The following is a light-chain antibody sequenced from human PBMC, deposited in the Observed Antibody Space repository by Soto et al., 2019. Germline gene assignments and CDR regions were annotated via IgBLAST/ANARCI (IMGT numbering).Light chain of an antibody. V-gene: IGLV2-8*01. J-gene: IGLJ3*02. CDR2: EVS. CDR1: SSDVGGYNF. Sequence: QSALTQPPSASGSTGQSVTISCTGASSDVGGYNFVSWYQHHPGKAPKLMIYEVSKQPSGVPDRFSGSKSANTASLTVSGLQAEDEAHYYCSSYAGSNSFVVFGGGTKLTVL. CDR3: SSYAGSNSFVV.